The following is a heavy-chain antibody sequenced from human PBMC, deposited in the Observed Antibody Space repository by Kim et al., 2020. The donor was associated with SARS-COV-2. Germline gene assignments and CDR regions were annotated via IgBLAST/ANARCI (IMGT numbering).Heavy chain of an antibody. CDR2: IWYDGSNK. V-gene: IGHV3-33*06. CDR3: AKDRESKNSKITMVRGVRRYYYYGMDV. Sequence: GGSLRLSCAASGFTFSSYGMHWVRQAPGKGLEWVAVIWYDGSNKYYADSVKGRFTISRDNSKNTLYLQMNSLRAEDTAVYYCAKDRESKNSKITMVRGVRRYYYYGMDVWGQGPTVTVSS. CDR1: GFTFSSYG. D-gene: IGHD3-10*01. J-gene: IGHJ6*02.